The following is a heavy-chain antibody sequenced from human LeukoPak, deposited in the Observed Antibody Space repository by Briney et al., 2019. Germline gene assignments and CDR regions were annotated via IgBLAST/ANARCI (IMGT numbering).Heavy chain of an antibody. V-gene: IGHV3-7*01. CDR1: GFTFSGFS. D-gene: IGHD1-1*01. J-gene: IGHJ4*02. Sequence: GGSLRLSCAVSGFTFSGFSMSWVRQAPGKGLEWVAKMNEYGSEIFYVDSVKGRFTISRDNAKNSLYLQINSLRVEDTAVYYCAKDTPTTGYHLDSWGQGTLVTVSS. CDR2: MNEYGSEI. CDR3: AKDTPTTGYHLDS.